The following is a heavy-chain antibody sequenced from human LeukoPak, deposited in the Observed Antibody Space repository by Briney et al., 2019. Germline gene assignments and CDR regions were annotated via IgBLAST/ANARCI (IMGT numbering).Heavy chain of an antibody. J-gene: IGHJ4*02. CDR2: ISTNGAT. CDR1: GFTFSDYP. D-gene: IGHD2-15*01. Sequence: GGSLRLSCASSGFTFSDYPMYWVRQAPGKGLEYVSAISTNGATYYAGSVKGRFTISRDNSKNTLYLQMGSLRTEDMAVYYCARRSGGSSHYYFDSWGQGTLVTVSS. CDR3: ARRSGGSSHYYFDS. V-gene: IGHV3-64*02.